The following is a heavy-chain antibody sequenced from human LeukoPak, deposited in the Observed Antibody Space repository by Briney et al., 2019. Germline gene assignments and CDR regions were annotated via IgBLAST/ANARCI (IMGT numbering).Heavy chain of an antibody. D-gene: IGHD2-15*01. Sequence: PGRTLSLSRAPSVFSLSSYAMNWVPPAPGKGLECVSSISGSVGGTYYADSLKGPFTIASDNTKNTLYLQMNRLRAEDTAVYYCAKGASCSGGGCYIQFYVDFWGKGTPVTVSS. CDR3: AKGASCSGGGCYIQFYVDF. CDR1: VFSLSSYA. CDR2: ISGSVGGT. J-gene: IGHJ4*01. V-gene: IGHV3-23*01.